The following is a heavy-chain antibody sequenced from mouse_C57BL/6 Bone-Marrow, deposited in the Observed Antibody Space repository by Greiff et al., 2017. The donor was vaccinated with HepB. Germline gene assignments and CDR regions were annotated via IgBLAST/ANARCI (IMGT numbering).Heavy chain of an antibody. CDR2: INPYNGGT. V-gene: IGHV1-19*01. D-gene: IGHD2-12*01. CDR3: ARSLSSYYAMDY. Sequence: VQLQQSGPVLVKPGASVKMSCKASGYTFTDYYMNWVKQSHGKSLEWIGVINPYNGGTSYNQKFKGKATLTVDKSSSTAYMELNSLTSEDSEVYYCARSLSSYYAMDYWGQGTSVTVSS. CDR1: GYTFTDYY. J-gene: IGHJ4*01.